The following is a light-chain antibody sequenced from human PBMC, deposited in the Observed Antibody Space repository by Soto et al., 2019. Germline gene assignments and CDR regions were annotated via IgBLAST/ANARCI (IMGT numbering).Light chain of an antibody. CDR2: TNN. CDR1: SSNIGGNP. Sequence: QSVLTQPPSASGTPGQRVTISCSGSSSNIGGNPVNWYQQLPGTAPKLLIHTNNQRPSGVPDRFSGSKSGTSASLAISGLLSEDEAHYYCAAWDDSLNGVLFGGGTKLTVL. CDR3: AAWDDSLNGVL. V-gene: IGLV1-44*01. J-gene: IGLJ2*01.